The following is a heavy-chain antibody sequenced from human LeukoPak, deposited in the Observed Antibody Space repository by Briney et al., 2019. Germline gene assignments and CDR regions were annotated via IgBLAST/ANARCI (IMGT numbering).Heavy chain of an antibody. CDR2: INTNTGNP. V-gene: IGHV7-4-1*02. Sequence: ASVKVSCTASGYTFTSYAMNWVRQAPGQGLEWMGWINTNTGNPTYAQGFTGRFVFSLDTSVSTAYLQISSLKAEATAVYYCAGGFRYFAWLPFDYWGQGTLVTVSS. CDR3: AGGFRYFAWLPFDY. J-gene: IGHJ4*02. CDR1: GYTFTSYA. D-gene: IGHD3-9*01.